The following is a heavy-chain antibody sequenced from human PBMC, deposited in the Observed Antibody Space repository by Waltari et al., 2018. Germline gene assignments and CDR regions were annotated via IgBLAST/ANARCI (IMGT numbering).Heavy chain of an antibody. CDR3: AREGGYDSKADY. CDR2: IIPIFGTA. Sequence: QVQLVQSGAEVKKPGSSVKVSCKASGGTFSSYAISWVRQAPGQGLEWMGGIIPIFGTANYAQKFQGRVRITTDESTSTAYLGLSSRRSEDTAVYYCAREGGYDSKADYWGQGTLVTVSS. J-gene: IGHJ4*02. CDR1: GGTFSSYA. V-gene: IGHV1-69*05. D-gene: IGHD5-12*01.